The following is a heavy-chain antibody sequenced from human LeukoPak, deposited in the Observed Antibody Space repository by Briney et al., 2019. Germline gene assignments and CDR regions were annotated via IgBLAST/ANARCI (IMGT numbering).Heavy chain of an antibody. CDR3: AREGRASLAYCGGDCYSYYMDV. Sequence: GASVKVSCKASGYTFTSYAMNWVRQAPGQGLEWMGWINTNTGNPTYAQGFTGRFVFSLDTSVSTAYLQISSLKAEDTAVYYCAREGRASLAYCGGDCYSYYMDVWGKGTTVTVSS. CDR1: GYTFTSYA. V-gene: IGHV7-4-1*02. CDR2: INTNTGNP. J-gene: IGHJ6*03. D-gene: IGHD2-21*02.